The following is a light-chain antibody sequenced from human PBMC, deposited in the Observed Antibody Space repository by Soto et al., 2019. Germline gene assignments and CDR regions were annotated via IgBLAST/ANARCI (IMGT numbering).Light chain of an antibody. Sequence: QSVLTQSSSASASLGSSVKLTCTLSSGHSSYIIAWHQQQPGNAPRYLMKLEGSGSYNKGSGVPDRVSGSSSGADRYLTISNLQFEDEADYYCETWDSNTHVFGGGTKLTVL. V-gene: IGLV4-60*02. CDR3: ETWDSNTHV. CDR2: LEGSGSY. J-gene: IGLJ3*02. CDR1: SGHSSYI.